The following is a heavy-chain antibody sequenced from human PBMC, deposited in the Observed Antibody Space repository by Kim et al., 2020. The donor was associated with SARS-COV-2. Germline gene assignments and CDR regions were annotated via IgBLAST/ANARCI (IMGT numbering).Heavy chain of an antibody. J-gene: IGHJ4*02. Sequence: GGSLRLSCAASGFTFSSYAMSWVRQAPGKGLEWVSAISGSGGSTYYADSVKCRFTISRDNSKNTLYLQMNSLRAEDTAVYYCAKSNVWVAAADHFDYWGQGTLVTVSS. CDR1: GFTFSSYA. CDR2: ISGSGGST. D-gene: IGHD6-13*01. V-gene: IGHV3-23*01. CDR3: AKSNVWVAAADHFDY.